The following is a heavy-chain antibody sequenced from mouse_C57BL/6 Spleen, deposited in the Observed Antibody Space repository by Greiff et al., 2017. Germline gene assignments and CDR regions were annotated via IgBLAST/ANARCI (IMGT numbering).Heavy chain of an antibody. CDR3: ARSDAMLTTVVALDY. D-gene: IGHD1-1*01. CDR2: IYPGDGDT. Sequence: QVQLQQSGPELVKPGASVKISCKASGYAFSSSGMNWVKQRPGKGLEWIGRIYPGDGDTNYNGTFKGKATLTADKSSSTAYMQLSSLTSEDSAVYLCARSDAMLTTVVALDYWGQGTTLTVSS. V-gene: IGHV1-82*01. J-gene: IGHJ2*01. CDR1: GYAFSSSG.